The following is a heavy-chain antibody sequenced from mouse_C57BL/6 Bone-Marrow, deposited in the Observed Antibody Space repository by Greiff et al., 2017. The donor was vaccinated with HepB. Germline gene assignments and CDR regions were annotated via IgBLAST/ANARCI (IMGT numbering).Heavy chain of an antibody. V-gene: IGHV14-2*01. CDR3: AREDGGYFDV. CDR2: IDPEDGET. J-gene: IGHJ1*03. CDR1: GFNIKDYY. Sequence: EVQLQQSGAELVKPGASVKLSCTASGFNIKDYYMHWVKQRTEQGLEWIGGIDPEDGETKYNPKFQGKATITADTSSNTAYLQLSSLTSEDTAVYYWAREDGGYFDVWGTGTTVTVSS.